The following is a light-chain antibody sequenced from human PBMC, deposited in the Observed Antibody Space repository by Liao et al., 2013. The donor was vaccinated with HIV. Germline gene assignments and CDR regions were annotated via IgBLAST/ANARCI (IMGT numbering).Light chain of an antibody. CDR3: QVWDDNSNHVV. J-gene: IGLJ2*01. V-gene: IGLV3-21*03. CDR1: NIGRKS. CDR2: EGN. Sequence: SYVLTQSPSVSVAPGKTASITCGGNNIGRKSVHWYQQKSGQAPVLVVYEGNDRPSGIPDRFSGSTSGDTATLTIRRVEAGDEADYYCQVWDDNSNHVVFGGGTKLTVL.